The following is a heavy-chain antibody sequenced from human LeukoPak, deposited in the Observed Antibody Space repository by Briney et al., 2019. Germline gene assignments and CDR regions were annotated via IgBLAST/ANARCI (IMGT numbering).Heavy chain of an antibody. CDR3: ARDRSGYDGFDI. D-gene: IGHD3-22*01. CDR1: GFTVSSNY. CDR2: IYSGDSA. V-gene: IGHV3-53*04. Sequence: PGGSLRLSCAGSGFTVSSNYMSWVRQAPGKGLEWVSAIYSGDSAYYADSVKGRFTISSHNSKDTLYLQMNSLRADDTAMYYCARDRSGYDGFDIWGQGTMVTVSS. J-gene: IGHJ3*02.